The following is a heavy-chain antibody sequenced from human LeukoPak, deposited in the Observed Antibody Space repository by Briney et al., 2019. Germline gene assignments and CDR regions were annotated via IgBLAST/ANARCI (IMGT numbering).Heavy chain of an antibody. CDR3: ARVEMATIFAFDI. CDR2: IYSGGST. J-gene: IGHJ3*02. D-gene: IGHD5-24*01. V-gene: IGHV3-66*02. Sequence: GGSLRLSCAASGLTVSSSYMSWVRQAPGKGLEWVSVIYSGGSTYYADSVKGRFTISRDNSKNTLYLQMNSLRAEDTAVYYCARVEMATIFAFDIWGQGTLVTVSS. CDR1: GLTVSSSY.